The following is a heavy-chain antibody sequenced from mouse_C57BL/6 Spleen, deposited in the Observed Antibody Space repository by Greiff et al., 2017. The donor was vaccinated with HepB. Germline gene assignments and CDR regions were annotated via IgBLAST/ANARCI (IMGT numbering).Heavy chain of an antibody. CDR2: IDPSDSYT. V-gene: IGHV1-50*01. J-gene: IGHJ3*01. CDR1: GYTFTSYW. D-gene: IGHD3-2*02. Sequence: QVQLQQPGAELVKPGASVKLSCKASGYTFTSYWMQWVNQRPGQGLEWIGEIDPSDSYTNYNQKFKGKATLTVDTSASTAYMQLSSRTSEDSAVDYCARRAAQATTWFAYWGQGTLVTVSA. CDR3: ARRAAQATTWFAY.